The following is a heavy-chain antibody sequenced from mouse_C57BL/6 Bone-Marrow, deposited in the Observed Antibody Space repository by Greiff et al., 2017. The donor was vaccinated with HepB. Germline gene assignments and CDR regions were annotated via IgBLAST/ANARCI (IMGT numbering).Heavy chain of an antibody. D-gene: IGHD2-3*01. CDR2: IYPGDGDT. CDR3: ASRDGYYGDY. J-gene: IGHJ2*01. CDR1: GYSFPSSW. V-gene: IGHV1-82*01. Sequence: QVQLQQSGPELVTPGASVPLSCKASGYSFPSSWMHWVKQRPGTGLEWIGRIYPGDGDTHYNGKFKGKATLTADKSSSTAYMQLSSLTSEDSAVYFCASRDGYYGDYWGQGTTLTVSS.